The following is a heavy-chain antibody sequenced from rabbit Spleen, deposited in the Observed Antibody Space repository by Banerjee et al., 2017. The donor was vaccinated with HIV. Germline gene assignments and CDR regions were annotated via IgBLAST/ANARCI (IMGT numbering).Heavy chain of an antibody. J-gene: IGHJ4*01. CDR3: ARDAGIGDYIDVYFNL. CDR1: AFDFSSGG. Sequence: QEQLVESGGGLVQPGGSLKLSCKASAFDFSSGGVSWVRQAPGKGLEWIACINAVTGKAVYASWAKGRFTFSKTSSTTVTLQMTSLTAADTATYFCARDAGIGDYIDVYFNLWGQGTLVTVS. D-gene: IGHD8-1*01. V-gene: IGHV1S45*01. CDR2: INAVTGKA.